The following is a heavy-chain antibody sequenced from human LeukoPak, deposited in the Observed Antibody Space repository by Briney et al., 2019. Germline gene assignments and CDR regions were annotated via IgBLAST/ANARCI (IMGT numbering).Heavy chain of an antibody. J-gene: IGHJ4*02. CDR3: ARDREYYYDSSGYSYFDY. CDR2: IRYDGSNK. D-gene: IGHD3-22*01. CDR1: GFTFSSYG. Sequence: GGSLRLSCAASGFTFSSYGMHWVRQAPGTGLEGVAFIRYDGSNKYYADSVKGRFTSSRDNSKNTLYLQMNSLRAEDTAVYYCARDREYYYDSSGYSYFDYWGQGTLVTVSS. V-gene: IGHV3-30*02.